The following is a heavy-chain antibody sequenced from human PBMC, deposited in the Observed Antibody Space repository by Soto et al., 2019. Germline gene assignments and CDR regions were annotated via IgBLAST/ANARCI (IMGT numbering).Heavy chain of an antibody. Sequence: GASVKLSCKAPAVALTSYSLHSARHAPGHGLEWIGVINPNVSSTKFAQTFQGRVTMTRNSSIRTAYMELSSLRSEDTAVYYSAGSYLYSTRNGMDVWAQRTTVTVSS. CDR1: AVALTSYS. V-gene: IGHV1-46*01. D-gene: IGHD1-26*01. CDR3: AGSYLYSTRNGMDV. J-gene: IGHJ6*02. CDR2: INPNVSST.